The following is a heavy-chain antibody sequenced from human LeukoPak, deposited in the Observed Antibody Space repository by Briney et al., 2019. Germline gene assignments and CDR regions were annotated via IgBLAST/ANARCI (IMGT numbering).Heavy chain of an antibody. CDR1: GDSTSSSY. J-gene: IGHJ4*02. CDR3: ASHYYETGYFDY. Sequence: SETLSLTCTVSGDSTSSSYWSWIRQPPGEGLEYIGYIYYSGTTKYNPSLASRVTISKDTSKNQFSLNLTSVTAADTAVYYCASHYYETGYFDYWGQGIMVTVSS. V-gene: IGHV4-59*01. CDR2: IYYSGTT. D-gene: IGHD3-16*01.